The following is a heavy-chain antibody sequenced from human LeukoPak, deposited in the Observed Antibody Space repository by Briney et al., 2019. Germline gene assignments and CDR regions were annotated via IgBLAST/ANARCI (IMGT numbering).Heavy chain of an antibody. CDR2: ISYDGSNE. J-gene: IGHJ4*02. D-gene: IGHD5-24*01. V-gene: IGHV3-30-3*01. CDR3: ARDSLKNGYNYDYFDY. CDR1: RFTFITYA. Sequence: GGSLRLSCAASRFTFITYAMHWVRQAPGKGLEWVAVISYDGSNEYYVDSAKGRFTISRDNSKNILYLQMNSLTAEDTAVYYCARDSLKNGYNYDYFDYWGQGTLVTVSS.